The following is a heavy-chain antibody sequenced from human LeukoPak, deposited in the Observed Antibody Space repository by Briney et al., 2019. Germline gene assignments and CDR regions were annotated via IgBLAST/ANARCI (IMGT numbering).Heavy chain of an antibody. J-gene: IGHJ6*04. Sequence: GRSLRLSCAASGFTFSSYGMHWVRQAPGKGLEWVAVISYDGSNKYYADSVKSRFTISRDNSKNTLYLQMNSLRAEDTAVYYCAKDGAWFGELYKRYYGMDVWGKGTTVTVS. CDR1: GFTFSSYG. CDR2: ISYDGSNK. V-gene: IGHV3-30*18. CDR3: AKDGAWFGELYKRYYGMDV. D-gene: IGHD3-10*01.